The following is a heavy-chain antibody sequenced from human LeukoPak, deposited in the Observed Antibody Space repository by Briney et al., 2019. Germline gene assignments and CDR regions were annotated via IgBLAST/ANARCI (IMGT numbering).Heavy chain of an antibody. Sequence: PGVSLRLSCAASVFTFSNAWMSWVRQSPGKGLEWVGRIKSKTDGGTTDYAAPVKGRFTISRDDSKNTLYLQMNSLKTEDTAVYYCTTDPAILWFGELSIDYWGQGTLVTVSS. D-gene: IGHD3-10*01. CDR3: TTDPAILWFGELSIDY. CDR1: VFTFSNAW. CDR2: IKSKTDGGTT. V-gene: IGHV3-15*01. J-gene: IGHJ4*02.